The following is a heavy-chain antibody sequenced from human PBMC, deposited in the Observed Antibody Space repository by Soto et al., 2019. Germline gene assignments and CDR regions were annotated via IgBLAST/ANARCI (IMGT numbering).Heavy chain of an antibody. V-gene: IGHV1-8*01. CDR2: MNPNSXNT. Sequence: QVQLVQSGAEVKKPGASVKVSCKASGYTFTSYXXXXVXQATGQGLEWMGWMNPNSXNTGYAQKFQGRVTMTRNTSISTAYMELSSLRSEDTAVYYCARGPQIPYSSSWADYWGQGTLVTVSS. CDR3: ARGPQIPYSSSWADY. CDR1: GYTFTSYX. D-gene: IGHD6-13*01. J-gene: IGHJ4*02.